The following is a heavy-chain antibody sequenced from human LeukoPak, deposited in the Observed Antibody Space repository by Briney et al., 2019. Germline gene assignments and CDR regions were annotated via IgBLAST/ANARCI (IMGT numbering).Heavy chain of an antibody. CDR3: ARGELLDAFDI. CDR2: IYYSGST. J-gene: IGHJ3*02. Sequence: PSETLSLTCTVSGGSISSYYWSWIRQPPGTGLEWIGYIYYSGSTNYNPSLKSRVTISVDTSKNQFSLKLSSVTAADTAVYYCARGELLDAFDIWGQGTMVTVSS. V-gene: IGHV4-59*01. CDR1: GGSISSYY. D-gene: IGHD1-7*01.